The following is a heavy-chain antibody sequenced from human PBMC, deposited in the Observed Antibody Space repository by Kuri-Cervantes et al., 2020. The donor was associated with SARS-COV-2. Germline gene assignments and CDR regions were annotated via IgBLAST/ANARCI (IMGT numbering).Heavy chain of an antibody. CDR3: ARCIAARCRSYMDV. CDR2: IYYSGST. Sequence: TLSLTCAVSGGSISSINWGSWVRQPPGKGLEWIGYIYYSGSTNYNPSLKIRVTISVDTSKNHFSLKLSSGTAAGTAVYYCARCIAARCRSYMDVWGKGNTVTVSS. V-gene: IGHV4-4*02. D-gene: IGHD6-6*01. J-gene: IGHJ6*03. CDR1: GGSISSINW.